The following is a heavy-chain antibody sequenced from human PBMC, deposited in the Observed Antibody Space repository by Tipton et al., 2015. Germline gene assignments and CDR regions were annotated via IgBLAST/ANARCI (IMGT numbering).Heavy chain of an antibody. J-gene: IGHJ6*02. CDR2: INHSGST. CDR1: GGSISSSLHY. V-gene: IGHV4-39*07. Sequence: TLSLTCTVSGGSISSSLHYWGWIRQPPGKGLEWIGEINHSGSTNYNPSLKSRVTISVDTSKNQFSLKLSSVTAADTAVYFCARDLEHGMDVWGQGTTVTVS. CDR3: ARDLEHGMDV.